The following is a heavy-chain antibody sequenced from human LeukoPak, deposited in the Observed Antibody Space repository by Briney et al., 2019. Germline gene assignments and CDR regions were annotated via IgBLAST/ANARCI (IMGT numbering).Heavy chain of an antibody. V-gene: IGHV1-2*02. CDR2: INPNSGGT. CDR1: GYSFSGYY. J-gene: IGHJ4*02. Sequence: ASVKVSCKASGYSFSGYYMHWVRQAPGQGLEWMGWINPNSGGTNYAQKFQGRVTVTRDKSNSTTYMELSRLKSDDTAVYYCARGVYSYSTPFDYWGQGALVTVSS. CDR3: ARGVYSYSTPFDY. D-gene: IGHD2/OR15-2a*01.